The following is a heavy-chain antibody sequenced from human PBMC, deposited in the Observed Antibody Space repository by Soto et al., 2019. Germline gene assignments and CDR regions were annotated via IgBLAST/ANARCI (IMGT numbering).Heavy chain of an antibody. D-gene: IGHD5-18*01. J-gene: IGHJ4*02. CDR3: AKGGYNYGFLFDC. Sequence: TGGSLRLSCTASGFTFGDYAMSWFRQAPGKGLEWVSTIDNSGGITYYADSVKGRFTISRDNSKNTLYLQMNSLRAEDTAVYYCAKGGYNYGFLFDCWGQGTLVTVSS. CDR2: IDNSGGIT. CDR1: GFTFGDYA. V-gene: IGHV3-23*05.